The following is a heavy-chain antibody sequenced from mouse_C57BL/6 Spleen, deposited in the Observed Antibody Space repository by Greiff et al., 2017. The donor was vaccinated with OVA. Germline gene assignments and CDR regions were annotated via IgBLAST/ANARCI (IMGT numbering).Heavy chain of an antibody. CDR3: ARRGYSNYDAMDY. J-gene: IGHJ4*01. CDR1: GYTFTSYG. V-gene: IGHV1-81*01. CDR2: IYPRSGNT. Sequence: VQLQQSGAELARPGASVKLSFKASGYTFTSYGISWVKQRTGQGLEWIGEIYPRSGNTYYNEKFKGKATLTADKSSSTAYMELRSLTSEDSAVYFCARRGYSNYDAMDYWGQGTSVTVSS. D-gene: IGHD2-5*01.